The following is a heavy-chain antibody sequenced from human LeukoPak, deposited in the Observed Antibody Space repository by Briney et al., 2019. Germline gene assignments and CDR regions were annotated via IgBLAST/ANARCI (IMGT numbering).Heavy chain of an antibody. J-gene: IGHJ3*02. V-gene: IGHV1-69*04. CDR1: GGTFSSYA. D-gene: IGHD3-9*01. Sequence: ASVKVSCKASGGTFSSYAISWVRQAPGQGLEWMGRIIPILGIANYAQKFQGRVTITADKSTSTAYMELSSLRSEDTAVYYCARSYYDILTGPKSGDAFDIWGQGTMVTVSS. CDR3: ARSYYDILTGPKSGDAFDI. CDR2: IIPILGIA.